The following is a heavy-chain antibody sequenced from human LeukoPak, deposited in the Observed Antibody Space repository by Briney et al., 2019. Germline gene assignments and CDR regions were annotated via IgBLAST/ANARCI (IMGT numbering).Heavy chain of an antibody. CDR3: TAEKNGSPHY. D-gene: IGHD2-8*01. V-gene: IGHV4-39*07. CDR2: NYYTGST. Sequence: PSETLSLTCTVSRGSVSSSTYYWSWVRQPPGKGLEWIASNYYTGSTYYNPSLKSRVTISLDMSKNEFFLTMTSVTAADTSVYFCTAEKNGSPHYWGQGTQVTVSS. CDR1: RGSVSSSTYY. J-gene: IGHJ4*02.